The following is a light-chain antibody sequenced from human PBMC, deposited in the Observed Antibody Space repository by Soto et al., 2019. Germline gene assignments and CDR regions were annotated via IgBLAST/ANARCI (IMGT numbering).Light chain of an antibody. CDR1: SSDVGGYNY. J-gene: IGLJ1*01. CDR3: CSYAGSYTFYV. CDR2: DVS. V-gene: IGLV2-11*01. Sequence: QPVLTQPRSVSGSPGQPVTISCTGTSSDVGGYNYVSWYQQHPGKAPKLMIYDVSKRPSGVPDRFSGSKSGTTASLTISGLQAEDEAAYYCCSYAGSYTFYVFGTGTTVTVL.